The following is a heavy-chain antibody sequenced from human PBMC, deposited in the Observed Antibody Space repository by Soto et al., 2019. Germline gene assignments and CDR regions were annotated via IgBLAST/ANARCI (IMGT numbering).Heavy chain of an antibody. V-gene: IGHV4-4*07. J-gene: IGHJ4*02. CDR2: IYNSGII. CDR3: ARGPYCGEECYFAY. D-gene: IGHD3-10*01. CDR1: GDSISRYY. Sequence: VHLQESGPGLVKPSETLSLTCSVFGDSISRYYWSWIRQPAGKGLEFIGRIYNSGIINYNPSLESRVTMSVDPSKNQISLQLSSATAADTAMYYCARGPYCGEECYFAYWGQGTLVTVSP.